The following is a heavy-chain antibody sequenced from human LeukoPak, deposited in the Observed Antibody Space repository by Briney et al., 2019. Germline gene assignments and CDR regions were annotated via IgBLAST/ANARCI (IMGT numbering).Heavy chain of an antibody. Sequence: SVKVSCKASGGTFSSYAISWVRQAPGQGLEWMGGIIPIFGTANYAQKFQGRVTITADESTSTAYMELSSLRSEGTAVYYCARVYQSGYYMDVWGKGTTVTVSS. CDR1: GGTFSSYA. V-gene: IGHV1-69*01. J-gene: IGHJ6*03. CDR3: ARVYQSGYYMDV. CDR2: IIPIFGTA. D-gene: IGHD1-14*01.